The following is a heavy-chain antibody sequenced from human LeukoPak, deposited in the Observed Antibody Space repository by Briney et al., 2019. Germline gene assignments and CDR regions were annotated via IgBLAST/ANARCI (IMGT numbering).Heavy chain of an antibody. J-gene: IGHJ5*02. CDR3: ARDFGSGVFDP. V-gene: IGHV1-69*05. Sequence: SVKVSRKASGDSFGTYGITWVRQALGQGLEWMGGFNPIFGSAQYAQKFQGRVTITMDVSARTVYMELSSLRSEDTTIYYCARDFGSGVFDPWGQGTLVTVTS. CDR2: FNPIFGSA. CDR1: GDSFGTYG. D-gene: IGHD3-10*01.